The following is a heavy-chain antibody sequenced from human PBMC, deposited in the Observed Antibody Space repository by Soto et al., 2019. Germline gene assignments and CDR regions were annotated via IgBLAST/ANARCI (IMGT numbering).Heavy chain of an antibody. D-gene: IGHD6-19*01. CDR2: IYWDDDK. CDR3: AHIVVAGLGYYFDY. J-gene: IGHJ4*02. CDR1: GFSLSSTRMA. Sequence: QITLKESGPTLVKPTQTLTLTCTSSGFSLSSTRMAVGWIRQPPGKALEWLALIYWDDDKRYSPFLKSRLTITKDTSKNQVLLTMSNMDPVDTARYYCAHIVVAGLGYYFDYWGQGTLVTVSS. V-gene: IGHV2-5*02.